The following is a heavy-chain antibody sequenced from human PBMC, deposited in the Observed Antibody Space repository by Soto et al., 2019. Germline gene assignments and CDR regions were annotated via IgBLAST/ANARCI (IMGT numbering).Heavy chain of an antibody. Sequence: EVQLVESGGGLVQPGGSLRLSCAASGFTFSSYWMHWVRQAPGKGLVWVSRMNSDGSRTSYADSVKGRFTISRDNAKNTLYLQMNSLRAEDTAVYYCARVWGLSGSYSYYFDYWGQGTLVTVSS. CDR2: MNSDGSRT. CDR1: GFTFSSYW. CDR3: ARVWGLSGSYSYYFDY. J-gene: IGHJ4*02. D-gene: IGHD3-10*01. V-gene: IGHV3-74*01.